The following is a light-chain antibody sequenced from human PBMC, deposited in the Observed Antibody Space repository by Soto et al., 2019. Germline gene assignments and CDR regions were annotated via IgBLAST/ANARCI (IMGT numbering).Light chain of an antibody. Sequence: DIPMTQSPSTLSASVGDRVTITCRASQSISNWLAWYQQKPGKAPKLLMYKASSLESGVPSRFSGSGSGTEFTLTINSLQPDDFATYYCQQYNSYSLTFGGGTKVEIK. J-gene: IGKJ4*01. CDR3: QQYNSYSLT. V-gene: IGKV1-5*03. CDR1: QSISNW. CDR2: KAS.